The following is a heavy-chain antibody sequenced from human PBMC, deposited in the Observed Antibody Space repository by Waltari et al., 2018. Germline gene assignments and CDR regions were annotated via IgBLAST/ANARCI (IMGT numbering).Heavy chain of an antibody. CDR2: ISYDGSNK. V-gene: IGHV3-30*03. CDR3: AATPLFWSGYYTDWYFDL. J-gene: IGHJ2*01. Sequence: QEWVAVISYDGSNKYYADSVKGRFTISRDNSKNTLYLQMNSLRAEDTAVYYCAATPLFWSGYYTDWYFDLWGRGTLVTVSS. D-gene: IGHD3-3*01.